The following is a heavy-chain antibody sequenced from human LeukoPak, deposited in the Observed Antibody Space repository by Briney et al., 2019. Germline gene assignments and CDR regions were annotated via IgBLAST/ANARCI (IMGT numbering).Heavy chain of an antibody. CDR2: IYYSGST. J-gene: IGHJ4*02. D-gene: IGHD3-3*01. Sequence: PSETLSLTCTVSGGSISSSSYYWGWVRQPPGKGLEWIANIYYSGSTYYSPSLRSRVTISVDTSKNQFSLKLTSVTATDTAVYYCARHASVSGNWPRPLDYWGQGSLVTVSS. V-gene: IGHV4-39*01. CDR1: GGSISSSSYY. CDR3: ARHASVSGNWPRPLDY.